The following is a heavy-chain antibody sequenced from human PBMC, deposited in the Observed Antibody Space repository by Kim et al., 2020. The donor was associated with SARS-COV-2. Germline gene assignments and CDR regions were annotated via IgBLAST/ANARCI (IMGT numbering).Heavy chain of an antibody. Sequence: GGSLRLSYAASGFTFSSYAMHWVRQAPGKGLEWVAVISYDGSNKYYADSVKGRFTISRDNSKNTLYLQMNSLRAEDTAGYYCARARGGSYYYGMDVWGQG. V-gene: IGHV3-30-3*01. CDR1: GFTFSSYA. CDR2: ISYDGSNK. CDR3: ARARGGSYYYGMDV. D-gene: IGHD1-26*01. J-gene: IGHJ6*02.